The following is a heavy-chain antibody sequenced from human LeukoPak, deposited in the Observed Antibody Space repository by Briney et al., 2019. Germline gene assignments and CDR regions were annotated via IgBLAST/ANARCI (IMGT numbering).Heavy chain of an antibody. D-gene: IGHD4-17*01. Sequence: SETLSLTCTASGGSISSYYWSWIRQPPGKGLEWIGYIYYSGSTNYNPSLKSRVTISVDTSKNQFSLKLRSVTAADTAVYYCARERAVTTYYYFDYWGQGTLVTVPS. CDR3: ARERAVTTYYYFDY. J-gene: IGHJ4*02. CDR1: GGSISSYY. V-gene: IGHV4-59*01. CDR2: IYYSGST.